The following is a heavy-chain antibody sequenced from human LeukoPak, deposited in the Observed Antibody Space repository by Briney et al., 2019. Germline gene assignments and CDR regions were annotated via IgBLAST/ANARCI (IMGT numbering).Heavy chain of an antibody. D-gene: IGHD2-21*02. J-gene: IGHJ5*02. CDR2: ISHSGST. V-gene: IGHV4-38-2*02. Sequence: SETLSLTCTVSNYSISSGSYWGWIRQPPGKGLEWIGSISHSGSTYYNPSLKSRVTISVDTSKNQFSLKLSSVTAADTAVYYCARIYCGGDCRGNWFDPWGQGTLVTVSS. CDR1: NYSISSGSY. CDR3: ARIYCGGDCRGNWFDP.